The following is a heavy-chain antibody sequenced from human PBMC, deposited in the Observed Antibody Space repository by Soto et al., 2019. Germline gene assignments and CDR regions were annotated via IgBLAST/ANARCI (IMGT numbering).Heavy chain of an antibody. CDR2: IYYSGGT. J-gene: IGHJ3*02. CDR1: GGSVSSGSYY. V-gene: IGHV4-61*01. CDR3: ARVLTARTPYDAFDI. Sequence: SETLSLTCTVSGGSVSSGSYYWSWIRQPPGKGLEWIGYIYYSGGTNYNPSLKSRVTISVDTSKNQFSLKLSSVTAADTAVYYCARVLTARTPYDAFDIWGQGTMVTVSS. D-gene: IGHD2-21*02.